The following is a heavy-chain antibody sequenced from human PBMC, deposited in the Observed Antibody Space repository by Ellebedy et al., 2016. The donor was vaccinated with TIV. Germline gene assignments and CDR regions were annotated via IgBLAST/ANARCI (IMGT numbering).Heavy chain of an antibody. CDR2: INPTSGSS. V-gene: IGHV1-46*01. CDR1: GYTFTSYF. CDR3: ARGDNYYYDSSGYYYTY. J-gene: IGHJ4*02. Sequence: ASVKVSCKASGYTFTSYFLYWVRQASGQGLEWMGIINPTSGSSNYAQKFQGRVTVTRDTSTSTVYMELSSLRSEDTAVYYCARGDNYYYDSSGYYYTYWGQGTLVTVSS. D-gene: IGHD3-22*01.